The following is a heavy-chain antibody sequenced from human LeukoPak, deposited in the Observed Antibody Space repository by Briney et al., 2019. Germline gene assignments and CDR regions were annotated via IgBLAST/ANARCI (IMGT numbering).Heavy chain of an antibody. CDR1: GFTFSSYA. D-gene: IGHD2-15*01. CDR2: ISGSGGST. CDR3: AKDIRYCSGGSCYPHDAFDI. V-gene: IGHV3-23*01. J-gene: IGHJ3*02. Sequence: PGGSLRPSCAASGFTFSSYAMSWVRQAPGKGLEWVSAISGSGGSTYYADSVKGRFTISRDNSKNTLYLQMNSLRAEDTAVYYCAKDIRYCSGGSCYPHDAFDIWGQGTMVTVSS.